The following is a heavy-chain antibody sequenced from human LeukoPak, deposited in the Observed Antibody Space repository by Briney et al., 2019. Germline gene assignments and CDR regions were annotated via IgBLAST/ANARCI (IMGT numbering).Heavy chain of an antibody. CDR3: SREWGNGNDLRPDS. CDR2: IRSSIYGGTP. J-gene: IGHJ4*02. D-gene: IGHD1-1*01. V-gene: IGHV3-49*03. Sequence: GGSLRLSCTPSGLTFGEFALSWFRKAPGKGLGWIVFIRSSIYGGTPKAAASVKGRFIFSRDDSKGVAYLRMNSLKTDDTAVYYCSREWGNGNDLRPDSWGQGTLVTVSS. CDR1: GLTFGEFA.